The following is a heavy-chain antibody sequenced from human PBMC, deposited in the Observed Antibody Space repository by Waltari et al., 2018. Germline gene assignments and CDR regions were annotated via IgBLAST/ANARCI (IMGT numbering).Heavy chain of an antibody. D-gene: IGHD2-21*02. J-gene: IGHJ3*01. V-gene: IGHV3-21*01. CDR2: ISGTRYYI. CDR3: ARETEEAFDF. Sequence: LVESGGGLVKPGGSLRLACAASGFPFSSYTMNWVRQASGKGLEWVSSISGTRYYIYHADSLKGRLTTSRDNAKNSLYLQMNNLRAEDTAVYYCARETEEAFDFWGRGTMVTVSS. CDR1: GFPFSSYT.